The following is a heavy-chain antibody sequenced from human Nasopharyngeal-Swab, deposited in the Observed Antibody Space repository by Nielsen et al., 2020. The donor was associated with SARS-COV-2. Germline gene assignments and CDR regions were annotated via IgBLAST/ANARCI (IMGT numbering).Heavy chain of an antibody. CDR3: ATNGGLYNSGWNSYFDY. V-gene: IGHV3-30*04. J-gene: IGHJ4*02. Sequence: GESLKISCAASGFTFNSKALHWVRQAPGKGLEWVAVISHDGTKKYYGDSAKGRFTISRDNSQNTLYLQMNSLRAEDTAVYYCATNGGLYNSGWNSYFDYWGQGTLVFVSA. CDR1: GFTFNSKA. D-gene: IGHD6-19*01. CDR2: ISHDGTKK.